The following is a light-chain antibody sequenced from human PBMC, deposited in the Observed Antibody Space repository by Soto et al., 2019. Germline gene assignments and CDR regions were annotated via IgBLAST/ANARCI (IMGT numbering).Light chain of an antibody. Sequence: ALTQPPSASGSPGQSVTISCTGTSSDVGGFDYVSWYQQRPGKAPKLMIFEVNKRPSGVPDRFSGSKSGNTASLTVSALQADDEADYYCSSYAGGNIYVFGSGTKLTVL. V-gene: IGLV2-8*01. J-gene: IGLJ1*01. CDR3: SSYAGGNIYV. CDR1: SSDVGGFDY. CDR2: EVN.